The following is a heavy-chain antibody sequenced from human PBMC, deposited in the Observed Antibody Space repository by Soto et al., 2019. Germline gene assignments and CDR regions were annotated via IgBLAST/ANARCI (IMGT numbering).Heavy chain of an antibody. V-gene: IGHV1-18*01. CDR2: ISAHNGNT. D-gene: IGHD1-1*01. Sequence: QVHLVQSGAEVKNPRASVKVSCKGSGYYFTTYGITWVRQAPGQGLEWMAWISAHNGNTNYAPNLQGRVTVTRDTSTSTAYIELRSLRSDDTAVYYCARGRYGDYWGQGALVTVSS. CDR3: ARGRYGDY. J-gene: IGHJ4*02. CDR1: GYYFTTYG.